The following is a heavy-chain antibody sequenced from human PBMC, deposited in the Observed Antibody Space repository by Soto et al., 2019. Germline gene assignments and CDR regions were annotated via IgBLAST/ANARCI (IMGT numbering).Heavy chain of an antibody. D-gene: IGHD2-15*01. CDR1: GGTFSSYA. CDR2: IIPIFGTA. J-gene: IGHJ4*02. CDR3: ARAVYCRGGSCSQGPPYYFDY. V-gene: IGHV1-69*13. Sequence: SVKVSCKASGGTFSSYAISWVRQAPGQGLEWMGGIIPIFGTANYAQKFQGRVTITADESTSTAYMELSSLRSEDTAVYYCARAVYCRGGSCSQGPPYYFDYWGQGTLVTVSS.